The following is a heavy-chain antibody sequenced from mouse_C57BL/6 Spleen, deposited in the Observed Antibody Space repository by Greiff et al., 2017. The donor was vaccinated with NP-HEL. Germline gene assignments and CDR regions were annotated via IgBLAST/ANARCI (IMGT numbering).Heavy chain of an antibody. CDR3: ARSDQMEY. CDR1: GFTLTSYS. J-gene: IGHJ4*01. CDR2: ICPGGGT. Sequence: VQLVQPGPGLVEPSPCVSISCTASGFTLTSYSIRWVRQTPGQGLEWIGEICPGGGTTYYSAPKSRLSISKDNSKSQVFLTMNRLQTDDTARYYSARSDQMEYWSQETSVTVTS. V-gene: IGHV2-9-1*01.